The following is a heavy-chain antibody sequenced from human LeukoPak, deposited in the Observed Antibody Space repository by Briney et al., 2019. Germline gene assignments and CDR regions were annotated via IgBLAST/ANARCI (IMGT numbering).Heavy chain of an antibody. V-gene: IGHV1-24*01. CDR2: FDPEDGET. CDR3: ATDRYYYDSSGYSKRYFDY. J-gene: IGHJ4*02. CDR1: GYTLTELS. D-gene: IGHD3-22*01. Sequence: ASVKVSCKVSGYTLTELSMHWVRQAPGKGLEWMGGFDPEDGETIYAQKFQGRVTMTEDTSTDTAYMELSSLRSEDTAVYYCATDRYYYDSSGYSKRYFDYWVQGTLVTVSS.